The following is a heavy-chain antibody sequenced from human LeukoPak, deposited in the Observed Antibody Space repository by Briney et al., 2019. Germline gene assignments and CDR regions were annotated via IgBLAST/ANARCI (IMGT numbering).Heavy chain of an antibody. CDR2: INPSGGST. CDR1: GYTLTSYY. J-gene: IGHJ5*02. D-gene: IGHD2-21*01. Sequence: ASVKVSCKASGYTLTSYYMHWVRQAPGQGLEWMGIINPSGGSTSYAQKFQGRVTMTRDTSTSTVYMELSSLRSEDTAVYYCARADRLHGGPYLIGPWGQGTLVTVSS. V-gene: IGHV1-46*01. CDR3: ARADRLHGGPYLIGP.